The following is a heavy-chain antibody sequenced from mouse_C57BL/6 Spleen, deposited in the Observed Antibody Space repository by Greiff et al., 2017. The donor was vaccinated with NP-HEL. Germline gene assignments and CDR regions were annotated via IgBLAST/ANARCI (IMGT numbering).Heavy chain of an antibody. CDR2: IDPEDGET. CDR1: GFNITDYY. CDR3: ALARVDY. V-gene: IGHV14-2*01. J-gene: IGHJ2*01. Sequence: EVQLQQSGAELVKPGASVKLSCTASGFNITDYYMHWVKQRTEQGLEWIGRIDPEDGETKSAPKFQVKATITADTSSNTAYLQLSILTSEDTAVYYCALARVDYWGQGTTLTVSS.